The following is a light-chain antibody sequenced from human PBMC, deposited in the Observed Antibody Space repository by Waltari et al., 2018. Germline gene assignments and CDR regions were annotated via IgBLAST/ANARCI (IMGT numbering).Light chain of an antibody. CDR2: KVS. J-gene: IGKJ1*01. Sequence: DVLMTQSPLSLPVTLGQPASISCRSSQSLVHSDGNTYLNWFQQRPGQSPRRLLYKVSNRDSGVPDRFSGSGSGTDCTLKISRVEAEDVGVYYCMQGTHWPSFGQGTKVEIK. CDR3: MQGTHWPS. V-gene: IGKV2-30*02. CDR1: QSLVHSDGNTY.